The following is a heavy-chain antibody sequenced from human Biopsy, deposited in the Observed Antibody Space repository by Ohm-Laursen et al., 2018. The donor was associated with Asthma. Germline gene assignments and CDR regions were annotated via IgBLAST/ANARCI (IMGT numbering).Heavy chain of an antibody. V-gene: IGHV3-30*04. CDR1: GFNLNTYT. D-gene: IGHD1-14*01. CDR3: ARDAGMNLAPGHWSFDL. Sequence: SLRLSCAASGFNLNTYTLSWVRQAPGQGLAWLSTISYDGKFKYFADSVKGRFTISRDYSKNTLYLQMNSLRLEDMGVYFCARDAGMNLAPGHWSFDLWGRGTLLTVSS. CDR2: ISYDGKFK. J-gene: IGHJ2*01.